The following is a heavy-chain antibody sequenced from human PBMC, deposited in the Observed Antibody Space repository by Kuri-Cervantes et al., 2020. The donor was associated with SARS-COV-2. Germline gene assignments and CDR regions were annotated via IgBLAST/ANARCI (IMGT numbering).Heavy chain of an antibody. CDR2: ISGSGGST. J-gene: IGHJ4*02. V-gene: IGHV3-23*01. D-gene: IGHD1-20*01. CDR1: GFTFSSYA. Sequence: GGSLRLSCAASGFTFSSYAMSWVRQAPGKGLEWVSAISGSGGSTYYADSVKGRFTISRDKSKNTLYLQMNSLRAEDTAVYYCAKDRSGVQYNWNLGDYWGQGTLVTVSS. CDR3: AKDRSGVQYNWNLGDY.